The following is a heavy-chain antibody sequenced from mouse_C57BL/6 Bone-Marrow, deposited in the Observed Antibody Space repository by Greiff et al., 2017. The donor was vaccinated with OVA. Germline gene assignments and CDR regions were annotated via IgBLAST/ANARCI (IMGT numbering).Heavy chain of an antibody. Sequence: EVQGVESGGDLVKPGGSLKLSCAASGFTFSSYGMSWVRQTPDKRLEWVATISSGGSYTYYPDSVKGRFTISRDNAKNTLYLQMSSLKSEDTAMYYCARPSNSYYYAMDYWGQGTSVTVSS. J-gene: IGHJ4*01. CDR2: ISSGGSYT. V-gene: IGHV5-6*01. D-gene: IGHD2-5*01. CDR3: ARPSNSYYYAMDY. CDR1: GFTFSSYG.